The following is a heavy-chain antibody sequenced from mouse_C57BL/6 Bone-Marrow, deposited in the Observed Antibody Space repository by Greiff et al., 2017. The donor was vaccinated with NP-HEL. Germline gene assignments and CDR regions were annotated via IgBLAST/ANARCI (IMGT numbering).Heavy chain of an antibody. V-gene: IGHV1-64*01. Sequence: VQLQQPGAELVKPGASVKLSCKASGYTFTSYWMHWVKQRPGQGLEWIGMIHPNSGSTNYNEKFKSKATLTVDKSSSTAYMQLSSLTSEDSAVYYCARFGYGSSYYYAMDYWGQGTSVTVSS. J-gene: IGHJ4*01. CDR3: ARFGYGSSYYYAMDY. CDR2: IHPNSGST. CDR1: GYTFTSYW. D-gene: IGHD1-1*01.